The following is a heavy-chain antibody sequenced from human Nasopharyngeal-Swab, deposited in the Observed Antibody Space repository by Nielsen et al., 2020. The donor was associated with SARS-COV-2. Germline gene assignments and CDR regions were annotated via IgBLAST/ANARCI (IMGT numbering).Heavy chain of an antibody. Sequence: WIRQPPGKGLEWVSGISWSSGSIGYADSVKGRFTISRDNAKNSLYLQMNSLRAEDTALYYCAKGRSGWSYYGTDVWGQGTTVTVSS. V-gene: IGHV3-9*01. J-gene: IGHJ6*02. D-gene: IGHD6-19*01. CDR3: AKGRSGWSYYGTDV. CDR2: ISWSSGSI.